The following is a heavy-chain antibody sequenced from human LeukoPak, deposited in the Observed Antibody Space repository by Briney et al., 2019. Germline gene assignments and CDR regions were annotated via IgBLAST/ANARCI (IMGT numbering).Heavy chain of an antibody. V-gene: IGHV6-1*01. Sequence: SQTLSLTCAISGDSVSGSPAVWNWIRQSPSRGLEWLGRAYYRSKWFIDYALSVKGRITITPDTSKNQFTLQLSSVTAEDTAVYYCARGAVRGGRNFDYWGQGTLVTVSS. J-gene: IGHJ4*02. CDR2: AYYRSKWFI. D-gene: IGHD3-10*01. CDR1: GDSVSGSPAV. CDR3: ARGAVRGGRNFDY.